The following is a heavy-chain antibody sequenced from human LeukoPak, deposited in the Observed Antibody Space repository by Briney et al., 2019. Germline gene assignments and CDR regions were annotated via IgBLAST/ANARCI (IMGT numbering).Heavy chain of an antibody. D-gene: IGHD1-26*01. CDR3: ARVVSGSHRLDY. CDR2: INHSGST. CDR1: GGSFSGYY. Sequence: SETLSLTCAVYGGSFSGYYWSWIRQPPGKGLEWIGEINHSGSTNYNPSLKSRVTISVDTSKNQFSLKLSSVTAADTAWYYCARVVSGSHRLDYWGPGTLVTVSS. J-gene: IGHJ4*02. V-gene: IGHV4-34*01.